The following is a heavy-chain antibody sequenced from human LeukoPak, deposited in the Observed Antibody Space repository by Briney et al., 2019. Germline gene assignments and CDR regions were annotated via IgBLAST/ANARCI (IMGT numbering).Heavy chain of an antibody. CDR3: ARVVFGGSGYSDDASDI. Sequence: ASVKVSCKASGYTFTGYYMHWVRQAPGQGLEWMGRINPNSGGTNYAQKFQGRVTMTRDTSISTAYMELSRLRSDDTAVYYCARVVFGGSGYSDDASDIWGQGTMVTVSS. D-gene: IGHD3-22*01. CDR1: GYTFTGYY. V-gene: IGHV1-2*06. J-gene: IGHJ3*02. CDR2: INPNSGGT.